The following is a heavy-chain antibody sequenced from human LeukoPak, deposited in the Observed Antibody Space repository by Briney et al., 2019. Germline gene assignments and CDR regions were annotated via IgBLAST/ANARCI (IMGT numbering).Heavy chain of an antibody. V-gene: IGHV3-66*01. J-gene: IGHJ4*02. Sequence: GGSLRLSCAASGLTVGFKCMSWVRQAPGKGLEWVSLIYSGGSSYYADSVKGRFTVSRDTSKNTLYLQMNSLRAEDTAVYYCATRPDGNDVPYFDYWGQGALVT. CDR1: GLTVGFKC. D-gene: IGHD5-12*01. CDR3: ATRPDGNDVPYFDY. CDR2: IYSGGSS.